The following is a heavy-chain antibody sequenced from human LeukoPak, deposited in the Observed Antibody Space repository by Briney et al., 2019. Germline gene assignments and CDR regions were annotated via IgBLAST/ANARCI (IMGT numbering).Heavy chain of an antibody. V-gene: IGHV5-51*01. Sequence: PGESLKISCEGSGYGFTNYWIGWVRQMSGQGLEWMGMIYPGDSDTRYSPSFYGQVTISAYKSISTAYLQWSSLKASDTAMYYCARLTGSSSITPSGGMDVWGQGTTVTVSS. CDR2: IYPGDSDT. D-gene: IGHD2-2*01. CDR1: GYGFTNYW. CDR3: ARLTGSSSITPSGGMDV. J-gene: IGHJ6*02.